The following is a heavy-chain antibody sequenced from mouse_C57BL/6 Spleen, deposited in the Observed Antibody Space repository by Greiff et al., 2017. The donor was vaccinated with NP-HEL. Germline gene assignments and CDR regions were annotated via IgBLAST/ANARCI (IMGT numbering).Heavy chain of an antibody. J-gene: IGHJ2*01. CDR2: IYPGDGDT. CDR1: GYAFSSYW. D-gene: IGHD3-2*02. Sequence: VQRVESGAELVKPGASVKISCKASGYAFSSYWMNWVKQRPGTGLEWNGQIYPGDGDTNYNGKFKGKATLTADTSSSTVYMQRSSLTSEDSAVYFCARSGRQLNFDYWGQGTTLTVSS. CDR3: ARSGRQLNFDY. V-gene: IGHV1-80*01.